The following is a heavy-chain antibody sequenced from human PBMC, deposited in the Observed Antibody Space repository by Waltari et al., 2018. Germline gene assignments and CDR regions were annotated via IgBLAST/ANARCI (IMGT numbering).Heavy chain of an antibody. J-gene: IGHJ6*02. CDR1: GFTFSSYW. V-gene: IGHV3-74*03. Sequence: DVHLVESGGGLVQPGGSLRLSCVASGFTFSSYWMHWVRRVPGKGLTWVSHSKSDGTGTTYADSVKGRFTVSRDNAKSTLFLQMTSLRAEDTAVYFCVRGDPGYGLDVWGQGTTVTVSS. D-gene: IGHD2-21*01. CDR3: VRGDPGYGLDV. CDR2: SKSDGTGT.